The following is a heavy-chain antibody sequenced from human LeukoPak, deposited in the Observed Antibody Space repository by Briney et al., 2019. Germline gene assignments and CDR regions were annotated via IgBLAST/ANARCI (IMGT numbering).Heavy chain of an antibody. CDR1: GFTFSSYG. Sequence: GGSLRLSCAASGFTFSSYGMHWVRQAPGKGLEWVAFIRYDGSNKYYADSVKGRFTISRDNSKNTLYLQMNSLRAEDTAVYYCAKDPYYYDSSGYPDAFDIWGQGTMVTVSS. CDR3: AKDPYYYDSSGYPDAFDI. D-gene: IGHD3-22*01. J-gene: IGHJ3*02. V-gene: IGHV3-30*02. CDR2: IRYDGSNK.